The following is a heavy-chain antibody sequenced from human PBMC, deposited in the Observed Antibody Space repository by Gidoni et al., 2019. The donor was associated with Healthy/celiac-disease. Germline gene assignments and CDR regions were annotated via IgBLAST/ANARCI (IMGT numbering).Heavy chain of an antibody. V-gene: IGHV3-11*01. D-gene: IGHD1-26*01. J-gene: IGHJ4*02. CDR2: ISSSGSTI. CDR1: AFPFSDYY. Sequence: QVQLVESGAGLVKPGGSLSLSCAASAFPFSDYYMSWIRPAPGKGLEWVSYISSSGSTIYYADSGKGRFTISRDNAKNSLYLQMNSLRAEDTAVYYCARDRQNSGSYFDYGGQGTLVTVSS. CDR3: ARDRQNSGSYFDY.